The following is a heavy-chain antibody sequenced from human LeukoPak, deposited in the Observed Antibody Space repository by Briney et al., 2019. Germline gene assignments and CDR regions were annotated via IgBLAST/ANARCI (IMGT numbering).Heavy chain of an antibody. CDR3: ARDFQWSDAFDI. J-gene: IGHJ3*02. CDR2: IKQDGSEK. V-gene: IGHV3-7*01. D-gene: IGHD2-15*01. CDR1: GFTFRNYG. Sequence: GGSLRLSCAASGFTFRNYGIHWVRQAPGKGLEWVANIKQDGSEKYYVDSVKGRFTISRDNAKNSLYLQMNSLRAEDTAVYYCARDFQWSDAFDIWGQGTMVTVSS.